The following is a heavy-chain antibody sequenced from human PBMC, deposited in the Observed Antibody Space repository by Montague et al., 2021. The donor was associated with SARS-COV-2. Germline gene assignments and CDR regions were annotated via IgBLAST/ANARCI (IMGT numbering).Heavy chain of an antibody. V-gene: IGHV3-11*03. CDR3: ARSLFYGSGGYFGF. CDR1: GFTFSDFY. Sequence: FLSLSCAGSGFTFSDFYINWVRQAPGKGLEWLSFITGTNNGIRYSDSVKGRFTVSRDNAHSSVYLHLDSLTAEDTAVYYCARSLFYGSGGYFGFWGQGTLVAVSS. D-gene: IGHD3-10*01. J-gene: IGHJ4*02. CDR2: ITGTNNGI.